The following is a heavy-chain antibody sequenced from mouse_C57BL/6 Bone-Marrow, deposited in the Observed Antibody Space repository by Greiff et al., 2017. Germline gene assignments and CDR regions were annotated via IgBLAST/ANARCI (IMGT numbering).Heavy chain of an antibody. J-gene: IGHJ1*03. Sequence: DVKLQESGPGLVKPSQSLSLTCSVTGYSITSGYYWNWIRQFPGNKLEWMGYISYDGSNNYNPSLKNRISITRDTSKNQFFLKLNSVTTEDTATYYWARGYYGSSYQYFDVWGTGTTVTVSS. CDR2: ISYDGSN. V-gene: IGHV3-6*01. CDR3: ARGYYGSSYQYFDV. CDR1: GYSITSGYY. D-gene: IGHD1-1*01.